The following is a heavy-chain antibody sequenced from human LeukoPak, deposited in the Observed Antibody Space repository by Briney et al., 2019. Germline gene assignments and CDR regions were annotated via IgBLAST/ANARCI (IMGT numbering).Heavy chain of an antibody. CDR3: TKRRPSGSVTVDEY. D-gene: IGHD2-21*02. CDR1: GFTFSSFT. V-gene: IGHV3-23*01. Sequence: PGGSLRLSCTTSGFTFSSFTMSWVRQAPGKGLEWVSSINYNSANKWHADSVKGRFTISRDNSKNTLYLQMHSLRVDDTALYYCTKRRPSGSVTVDEYCGQGALVTVSS. J-gene: IGHJ4*02. CDR2: INYNSANK.